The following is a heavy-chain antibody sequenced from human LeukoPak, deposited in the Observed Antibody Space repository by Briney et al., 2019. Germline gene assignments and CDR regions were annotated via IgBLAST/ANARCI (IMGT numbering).Heavy chain of an antibody. V-gene: IGHV3-23*01. D-gene: IGHD1-26*01. CDR2: ISGGGGKT. CDR1: GFTFSSCA. CDR3: ARSWLVGATDY. Sequence: GGSLRLSCEASGFTFSSCALSWVRQAPGKGLEWVSAISGGGGKTWYADSVKGRFTISRDNAKNSLYLQMNSLRAEDTAVYYCARSWLVGATDYWGQGTLVTVSS. J-gene: IGHJ4*02.